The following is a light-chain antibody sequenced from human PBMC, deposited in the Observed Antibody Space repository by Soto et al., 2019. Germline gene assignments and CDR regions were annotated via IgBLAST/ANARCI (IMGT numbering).Light chain of an antibody. CDR1: SSDVGAYNS. V-gene: IGLV2-8*01. CDR2: EVN. CDR3: SSYAGTKTLV. J-gene: IGLJ2*01. Sequence: QSALTQPPSASGSPGQSVAISCTGTSSDVGAYNSVSWYQQHPGKAPKLLISEVNKRPSGVPDRFSGSKSGNTASLTVSGLQADDEADYYCSSYAGTKTLVFGGGTKVTVL.